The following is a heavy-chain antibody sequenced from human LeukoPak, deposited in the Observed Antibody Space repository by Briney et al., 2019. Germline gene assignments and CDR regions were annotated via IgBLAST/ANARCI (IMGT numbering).Heavy chain of an antibody. CDR1: GGTFSSYA. D-gene: IGHD3-22*01. CDR3: ARDLVVITTVYYFDY. Sequence: GASVKVSCKASGGTFSSYAISWVRQAPGQGLEWMGRIIPILGIANYAQKFQSRVTITADKSTSTAYMELSSLRSEDTAVYYCARDLVVITTVYYFDYWGQGTLVTVSS. CDR2: IIPILGIA. J-gene: IGHJ4*02. V-gene: IGHV1-69*04.